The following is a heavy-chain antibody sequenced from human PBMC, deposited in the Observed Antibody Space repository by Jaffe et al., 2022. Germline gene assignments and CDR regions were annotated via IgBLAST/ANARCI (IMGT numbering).Heavy chain of an antibody. CDR2: ISSSSSYI. CDR1: GFTFSSYS. D-gene: IGHD4-17*01. CDR3: ARGPTVTNPFDY. V-gene: IGHV3-21*01. Sequence: EVQLVESGGGLVKPGGSLRLSCAASGFTFSSYSMNWVRQAPGKGLEWVSSISSSSSYIYYADSVKGRFTISRDNAKNSLYLQMNSLRAEDTAVYYCARGPTVTNPFDYWGQGTLVTVSS. J-gene: IGHJ4*02.